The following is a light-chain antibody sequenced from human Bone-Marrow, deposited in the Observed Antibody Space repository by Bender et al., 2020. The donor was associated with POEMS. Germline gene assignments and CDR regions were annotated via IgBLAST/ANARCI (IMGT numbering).Light chain of an antibody. V-gene: IGLV2-11*01. CDR3: CSYAGDYIHV. CDR1: GGDIGFYQY. J-gene: IGLJ1*01. Sequence: QSVLTQPRSVSGSPGQSVTISCTGTGGDIGFYQYVSWYQQYPGKVPKLIIYDVSERPSGVPDRFSGSKSGNTASLTISGLQAEDEADYYCCSYAGDYIHVFGTGT. CDR2: DVS.